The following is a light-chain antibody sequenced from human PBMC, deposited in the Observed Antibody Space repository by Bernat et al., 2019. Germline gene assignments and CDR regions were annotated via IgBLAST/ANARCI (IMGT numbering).Light chain of an antibody. J-gene: IGLJ3*02. V-gene: IGLV3-25*03. CDR1: ALPKQY. CDR2: KDS. Sequence: SYELTQPPSVSVSPGQTARITCSGDALPKQYAYWYQQKPGQAPVLVIYKDSERTSGIPERFSGSSSGTTVTLTISGVQAEDEADYYCQSADSSGPQVFGGGTKLTVL. CDR3: QSADSSGPQV.